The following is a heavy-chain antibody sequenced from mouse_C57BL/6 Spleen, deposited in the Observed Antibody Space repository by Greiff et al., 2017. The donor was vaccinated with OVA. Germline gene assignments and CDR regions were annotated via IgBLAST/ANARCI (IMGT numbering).Heavy chain of an antibody. CDR1: GYTFTDYE. CDR3: TRGDYDVWFAY. CDR2: IDPETGGT. Sequence: QVQLKQSGAELVRPGASVTLSCKASGYTFTDYEMHWVKQTPVHGLEWIGAIDPETGGTAYNQKFKGKAILTADKSSSTAYMELRSLTSEDSAVYYCTRGDYDVWFAYWGQGTLVTVSA. J-gene: IGHJ3*01. D-gene: IGHD2-4*01. V-gene: IGHV1-15*01.